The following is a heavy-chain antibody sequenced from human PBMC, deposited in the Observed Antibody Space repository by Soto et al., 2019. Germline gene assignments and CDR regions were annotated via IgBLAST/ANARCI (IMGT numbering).Heavy chain of an antibody. CDR2: ISYDGAYK. CDR3: ARSATTVVTNRYFDL. D-gene: IGHD4-4*01. CDR1: GFTFGSYA. Sequence: AQLVESGGGVVQPERSLRLSCGASGFTFGSYAMYWVCQAPGRALEWVAVISYDGAYKDYVDSVQGRFVISRDNSENTLYLQMSSLTTADTAVYFCARSATTVVTNRYFDLWGRGTLVTVSS. V-gene: IGHV3-30*09. J-gene: IGHJ2*01.